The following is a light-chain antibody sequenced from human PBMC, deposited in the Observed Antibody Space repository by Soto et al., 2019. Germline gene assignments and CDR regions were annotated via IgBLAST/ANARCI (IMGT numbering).Light chain of an antibody. CDR3: QQYGSSPPWT. Sequence: EIVLTLSPGTLSLSPGERATLSCSASQRVSSSYLAWYQQTPGQAPRLLIYGASSRATGIPDRFSGSGSGTDFTLTISRLEPEDFAVYYCQQYGSSPPWTFGQGTKVDIK. CDR1: QRVSSSY. V-gene: IGKV3-20*01. CDR2: GAS. J-gene: IGKJ1*01.